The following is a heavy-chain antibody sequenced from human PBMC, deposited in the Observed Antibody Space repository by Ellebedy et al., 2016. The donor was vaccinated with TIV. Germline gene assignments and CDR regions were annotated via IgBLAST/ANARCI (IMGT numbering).Heavy chain of an antibody. Sequence: GGSLRLSCAASGFTFADYTMHWVRQAPGKGLEWVSLISWDGGSTYYADSVKGRFTISRDNSKNSLYLQMNSLRTEDTALYYCAKDSGAGDTALVRDAFDIWGQGTIVTVSS. CDR3: AKDSGAGDTALVRDAFDI. D-gene: IGHD5-18*01. CDR2: ISWDGGST. V-gene: IGHV3-43*01. J-gene: IGHJ3*02. CDR1: GFTFADYT.